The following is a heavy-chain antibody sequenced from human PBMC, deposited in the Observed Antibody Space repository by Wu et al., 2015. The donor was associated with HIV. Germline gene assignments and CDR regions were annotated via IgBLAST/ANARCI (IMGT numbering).Heavy chain of an antibody. J-gene: IGHJ4*02. CDR3: ATDSRDYNDENGFSYYYFDH. V-gene: IGHV1-2*02. D-gene: IGHD3-10*01. CDR2: INPNSGGT. Sequence: EQLVAGLGREVEEDLGAVSEGRPRKASGYTVSNYYIHWIQQAPGLGLEWMGWINPNSGGTNYAQKFQGRVTMTRDTSISTAYMELSGLTSDDTAIYFCATDSRDYNDENGFSYYYFDHWGPGELWSPSPQ. CDR1: GYTVSNYY.